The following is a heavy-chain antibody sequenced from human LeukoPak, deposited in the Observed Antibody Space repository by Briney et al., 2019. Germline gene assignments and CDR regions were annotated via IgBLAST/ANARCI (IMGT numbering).Heavy chain of an antibody. CDR3: AKEFARYNWNYGTRDDWEYFQH. CDR2: ISWNSGSI. J-gene: IGHJ1*01. D-gene: IGHD1-7*01. V-gene: IGHV3-9*01. CDR1: GFTFDDYA. Sequence: PGGSLRLSCVASGFTFDDYAMHWVRQPPGKGLEWVSGISWNSGSIGYADSVKGRFTISRDNAKNTLYLQMNSLRAEDTAVYYCAKEFARYNWNYGTRDDWEYFQHWGQGTLVTVSS.